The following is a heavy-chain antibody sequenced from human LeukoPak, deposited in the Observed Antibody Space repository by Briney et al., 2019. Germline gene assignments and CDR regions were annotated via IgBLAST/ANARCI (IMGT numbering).Heavy chain of an antibody. CDR2: IYSGGTT. Sequence: PGGSLRLSCAASGFIVSDNYMSWVRQAPGKGLEWVSAIYSGGTTYYADSVKGRFTISRDNSKNTVYLQMNSLSAEDTAVYYCAREMGVSRDYWGQGTLVTVSS. D-gene: IGHD3-16*01. CDR3: AREMGVSRDY. J-gene: IGHJ4*02. CDR1: GFIVSDNY. V-gene: IGHV3-53*01.